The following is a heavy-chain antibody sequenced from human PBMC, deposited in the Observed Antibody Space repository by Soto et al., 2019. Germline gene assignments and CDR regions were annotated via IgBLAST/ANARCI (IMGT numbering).Heavy chain of an antibody. Sequence: GGSLRLSCAASGFTFSSYAMSWVRQAPGKGLEWVSAISGSGGSTYYADSVKGLFTIPRDNSKNTLYLQMNSLRAEDTAVYYCANLGGYDSSGYYRRAEYFQHWGQGTLVTVSS. CDR3: ANLGGYDSSGYYRRAEYFQH. CDR2: ISGSGGST. D-gene: IGHD3-22*01. J-gene: IGHJ1*01. CDR1: GFTFSSYA. V-gene: IGHV3-23*01.